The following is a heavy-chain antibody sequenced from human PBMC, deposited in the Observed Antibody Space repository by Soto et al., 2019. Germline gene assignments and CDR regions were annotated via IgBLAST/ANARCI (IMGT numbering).Heavy chain of an antibody. V-gene: IGHV4-59*01. CDR2: IYYSGST. CDR3: ARGPIAAASRGWYFDL. CDR1: GGSISSYY. Sequence: SETLSLTCTVSGGSISSYYWSWIRQPPGKGLEWIGYIYYSGSTNYNPSLKSRVTISVDTAKNQFSLKLSCVTAADTAVYCCARGPIAAASRGWYFDLWGRGALVTVSS. J-gene: IGHJ2*01. D-gene: IGHD6-13*01.